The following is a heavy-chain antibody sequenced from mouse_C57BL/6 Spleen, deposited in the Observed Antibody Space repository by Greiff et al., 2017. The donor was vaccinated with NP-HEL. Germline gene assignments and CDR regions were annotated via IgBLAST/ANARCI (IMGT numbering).Heavy chain of an antibody. J-gene: IGHJ2*01. CDR2: INPNNGGT. V-gene: IGHV1-18*01. Sequence: VQLQQSGPELVKPGASVKITCKASGYTFTDYNMDWVKQSHGKSLEWIGDINPNNGGTIYNQKFKGKATLTVDKSSSTAYMELRSLTSEDTAVYYCARNCYARGVYFDYWGQGTTLTVSS. CDR3: ARNCYARGVYFDY. CDR1: GYTFTDYN. D-gene: IGHD6-5*01.